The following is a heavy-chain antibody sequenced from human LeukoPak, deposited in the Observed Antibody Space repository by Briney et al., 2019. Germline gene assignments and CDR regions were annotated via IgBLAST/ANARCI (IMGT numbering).Heavy chain of an antibody. CDR2: ISNDGGGT. J-gene: IGHJ5*02. CDR3: AKGSSGYFVDL. V-gene: IGHV3-23*01. D-gene: IGHD3-22*01. Sequence: GGSLRLSSAASGFIFKNYGLVCVCEGPGEGVERVSAISNDGGGTNYADFVKGRFTISRDNSKNTLFLQMNSLIAEDTALYYCAKGSSGYFVDLWGQGTLVTVSS. CDR1: GFIFKNYG.